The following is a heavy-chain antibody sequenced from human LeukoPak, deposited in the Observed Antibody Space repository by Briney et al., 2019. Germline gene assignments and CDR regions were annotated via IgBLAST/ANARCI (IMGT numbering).Heavy chain of an antibody. Sequence: GGSLRLSCAASGFTFSDYYMSWIRQAPGKGLEWVSYISSSGSTIYYADSVKGRFTISRDNAKNSLYLQMNSLRAEDTAVYYCARDQGGVLRFLEWPQYLDYWGQGTLVTVSS. D-gene: IGHD3-3*01. CDR1: GFTFSDYY. CDR2: ISSSGSTI. J-gene: IGHJ4*02. V-gene: IGHV3-11*01. CDR3: ARDQGGVLRFLEWPQYLDY.